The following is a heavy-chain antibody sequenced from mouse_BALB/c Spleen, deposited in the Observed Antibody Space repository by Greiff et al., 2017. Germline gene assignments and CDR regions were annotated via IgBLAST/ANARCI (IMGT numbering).Heavy chain of an antibody. J-gene: IGHJ4*01. Sequence: VQLKQSGPELVKPGASVKMSCKASGYTFTSYVMHWVKQKPGQGLEWIGYINPYNDGTKYNEKFKGKATLTSDKSSSTAYMELSSLTSEDSAVYYCARGGNGYCGDYAMDYWGQGTSVTVSS. V-gene: IGHV1-14*01. CDR3: ARGGNGYCGDYAMDY. D-gene: IGHD2-3*01. CDR2: INPYNDGT. CDR1: GYTFTSYV.